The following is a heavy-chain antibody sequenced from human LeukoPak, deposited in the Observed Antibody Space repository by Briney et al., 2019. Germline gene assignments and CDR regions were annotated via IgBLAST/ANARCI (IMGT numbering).Heavy chain of an antibody. Sequence: GESLKISRKGSGYRFTNYWNGWVRQIPGKGLEWMGIIYPGDSDTRYSTSFQGQVTISADKSISTAYLQWSSLKASDTAMYYCARGYWYFDLWGHGTLLTVS. J-gene: IGHJ2*01. CDR3: ARGYWYFDL. CDR1: GYRFTNYW. CDR2: IYPGDSDT. D-gene: IGHD2-15*01. V-gene: IGHV5-51*01.